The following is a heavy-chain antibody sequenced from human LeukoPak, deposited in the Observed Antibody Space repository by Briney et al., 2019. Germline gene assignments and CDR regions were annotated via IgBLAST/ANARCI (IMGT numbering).Heavy chain of an antibody. CDR3: ARTEVVPAYRGVGWFDP. D-gene: IGHD2-2*01. CDR2: IIPIFGTA. Sequence: ASVKVSCKASGGTFSSYAISWVRQAPGQGLEWMGGIIPIFGTANYAQKFQGRVTITADESTSTAYMELSSLRSEDTAVYHCARTEVVPAYRGVGWFDPWGQGTLVTVSS. J-gene: IGHJ5*02. CDR1: GGTFSSYA. V-gene: IGHV1-69*13.